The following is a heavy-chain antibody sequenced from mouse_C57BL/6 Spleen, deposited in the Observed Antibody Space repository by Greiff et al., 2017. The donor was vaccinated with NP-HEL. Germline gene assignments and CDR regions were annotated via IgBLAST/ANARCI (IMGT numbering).Heavy chain of an antibody. J-gene: IGHJ2*01. CDR1: GYTFTDYN. D-gene: IGHD2-3*01. CDR2: INPNNGGT. Sequence: EVQLQQSGPELVKPGASVKIPCKASGYTFTDYNMDWVKQSHGKSLEWIGDINPNNGGTNYNQKFKGKATLTVDKSSSTAYMELLSLTSEDTAVYYCARGGGYYLGYFDYWGRGTTLTVSS. CDR3: ARGGGYYLGYFDY. V-gene: IGHV1-18*01.